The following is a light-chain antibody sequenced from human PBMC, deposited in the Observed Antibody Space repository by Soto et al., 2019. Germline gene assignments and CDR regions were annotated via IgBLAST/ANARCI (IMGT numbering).Light chain of an antibody. CDR1: QTVSSSY. J-gene: IGKJ1*01. Sequence: EIVLAQSPGTLSLSPGEIATLYSSASQTVSSSYLAWYQQKPGQAPRLLIYGASSRATGIPDRFSGSGSGTDFTLTISRLEPEDFAVYYCQQYGSSPLWTFGQGTKVDIK. V-gene: IGKV3-20*01. CDR3: QQYGSSPLWT. CDR2: GAS.